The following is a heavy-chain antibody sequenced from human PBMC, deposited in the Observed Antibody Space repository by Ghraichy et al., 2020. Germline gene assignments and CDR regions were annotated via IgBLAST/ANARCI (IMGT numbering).Heavy chain of an antibody. J-gene: IGHJ4*02. CDR3: ARWTTVGPSGFDC. V-gene: IGHV4-30-4*01. Sequence: SETRSLTCTVSGGSISSGDYYWSWIRQPPGKGLEWIGYIYYSGSTYFTPSLKSRVAISVDTSKNQFSLELSSVTAADTAVYYCARWTTVGPSGFDCWGQGTLVTVSS. CDR1: GGSISSGDYY. D-gene: IGHD4-17*01. CDR2: IYYSGST.